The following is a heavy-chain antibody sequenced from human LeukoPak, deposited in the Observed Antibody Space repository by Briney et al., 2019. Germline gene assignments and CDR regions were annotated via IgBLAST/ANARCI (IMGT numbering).Heavy chain of an antibody. CDR2: INHSGST. Sequence: PSETLSLTCAVYGGSFSGYYWSWIRQPPGKGLEWIGEINHSGSTNYNPSLKSRVTISVDTSKNQFSLKLSSVTAADTAVYYCARRWYGSASYYNVWGQGTLVTVSS. D-gene: IGHD3-10*01. CDR1: GGSFSGYY. CDR3: ARRWYGSASYYNV. J-gene: IGHJ4*02. V-gene: IGHV4-34*01.